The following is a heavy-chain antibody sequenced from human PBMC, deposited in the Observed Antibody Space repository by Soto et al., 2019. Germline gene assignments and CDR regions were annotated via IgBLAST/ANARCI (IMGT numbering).Heavy chain of an antibody. V-gene: IGHV4-39*01. CDR1: GASVRSSSYY. CDR3: ARHRRETGTYAQPLDS. Sequence: PSEPLSLPFTVSGASVRSSSYYWAWVRQAPEKGLEWIGAISYGGYTYRNPSLRSRVTIFVDTSRSQFSLDLTSVTAADTAIYYCARHRRETGTYAQPLDSWGQGTLVTVSS. J-gene: IGHJ4*02. D-gene: IGHD1-1*01. CDR2: ISYGGYT.